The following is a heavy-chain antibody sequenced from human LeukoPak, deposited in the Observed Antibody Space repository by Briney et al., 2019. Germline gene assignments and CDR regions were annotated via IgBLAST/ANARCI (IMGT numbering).Heavy chain of an antibody. J-gene: IGHJ6*03. CDR1: GFTFSSSA. CDR2: IVVGSGNT. Sequence: GGSLKLSCAASGFTFSSSAVQWVRQARGQRLEWIGWIVVGSGNTNYAQKFQERVTITRDMSTSTAYMELSSLRSEDTAVYYCAADYDILTGHYDPPGAPYYYYMDVWGKGTTVTVSS. D-gene: IGHD3-9*01. CDR3: AADYDILTGHYDPPGAPYYYYMDV. V-gene: IGHV1-58*01.